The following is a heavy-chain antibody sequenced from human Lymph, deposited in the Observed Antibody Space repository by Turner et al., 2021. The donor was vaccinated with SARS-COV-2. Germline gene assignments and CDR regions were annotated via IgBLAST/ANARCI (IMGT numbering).Heavy chain of an antibody. V-gene: IGHV1-69*10. CDR2: IIPILGIA. J-gene: IGHJ6*02. Sequence: QVQLVQSGAEVKKPGSSVKVSCKASGGTFSSYAISWVRQAPGQGLEWMGGIIPILGIANYAQRFQGRVTITADKSTSTASLERGSLRSGDTAVYYWAGIAEPGMGGGVFYYYYGMDVWGQGTTVTVSS. CDR1: GGTFSSYA. CDR3: AGIAEPGMGGGVFYYYYGMDV. D-gene: IGHD6-13*01.